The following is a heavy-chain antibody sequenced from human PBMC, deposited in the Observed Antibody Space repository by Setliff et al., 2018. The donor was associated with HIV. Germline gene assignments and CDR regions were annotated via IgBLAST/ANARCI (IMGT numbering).Heavy chain of an antibody. Sequence: ASVKVSCKASGYTFTGYYMDWVRQAPGQGLEWMGRINPNSGGTNYAQKFQGRVTMTRDTSISTAYMELSRLRSDDTAVYYCARAPDYDILTGYHYWGQGTLVTVSS. J-gene: IGHJ4*02. V-gene: IGHV1-2*06. CDR1: GYTFTGYY. CDR3: ARAPDYDILTGYHY. D-gene: IGHD3-9*01. CDR2: INPNSGGT.